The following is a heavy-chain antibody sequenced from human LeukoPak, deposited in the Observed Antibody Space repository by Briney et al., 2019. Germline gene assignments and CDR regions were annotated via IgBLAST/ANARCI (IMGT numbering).Heavy chain of an antibody. J-gene: IGHJ5*02. D-gene: IGHD3-22*01. CDR1: GGSFSGYY. CDR3: ARVSGFASEWFDP. V-gene: IGHV4-34*01. CDR2: INHSGST. Sequence: KPSETLSLTCAVYGGSFSGYYWSWIRQPPGKGLEWIGEINHSGSTNYNPSLKSRVTISVDTSKNQFSLKLSSVTAADTAVYYCARVSGFASEWFDPWGQGTLVTVSS.